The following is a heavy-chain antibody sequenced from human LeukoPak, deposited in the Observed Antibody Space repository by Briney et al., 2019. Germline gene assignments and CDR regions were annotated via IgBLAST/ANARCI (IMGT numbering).Heavy chain of an antibody. Sequence: ASVKVSCKASGYTFTGYYMHWVRQAPGQGLEWMGWISAYNGNTNYAQKLQGRVTMTTDTSTSTAYMELRSLRSEDTAVYYCAGEDGYNHNPFDYWGQGTLVTVSS. D-gene: IGHD5-24*01. CDR1: GYTFTGYY. V-gene: IGHV1-18*04. CDR2: ISAYNGNT. CDR3: AGEDGYNHNPFDY. J-gene: IGHJ4*02.